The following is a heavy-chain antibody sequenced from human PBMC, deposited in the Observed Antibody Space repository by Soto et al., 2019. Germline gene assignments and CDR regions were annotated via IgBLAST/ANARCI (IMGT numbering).Heavy chain of an antibody. D-gene: IGHD3-3*01. Sequence: EVQLLESGGVLVQPGGSLRLSCAASGFTFSNYAMTWVRQAPGKGLEWVSSVSADGDTTYYADSVRGRFTISRDSSKTTLYLRMNNLRAEDTAIYYCVKDWSGNTCPCMDVWGQGTTVTVSS. CDR2: VSADGDTT. J-gene: IGHJ6*02. V-gene: IGHV3-23*01. CDR1: GFTFSNYA. CDR3: VKDWSGNTCPCMDV.